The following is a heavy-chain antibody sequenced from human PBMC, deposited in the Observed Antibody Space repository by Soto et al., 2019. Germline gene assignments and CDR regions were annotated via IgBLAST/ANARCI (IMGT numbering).Heavy chain of an antibody. Sequence: QVQLVQSGAEVKKAGASVKVSCKASDYTFTSDGITWVRQAPGQGLEWMGWISAKSGDTNYAHKLQDRVTMTTDTSTSTAYMYLRSLRFEDTAVYYCARGAYTGRDDSLEVGGQGTSVTFSS. J-gene: IGHJ3*01. V-gene: IGHV1-18*01. D-gene: IGHD2-2*02. CDR3: ARGAYTGRDDSLEV. CDR2: ISAKSGDT. CDR1: DYTFTSDG.